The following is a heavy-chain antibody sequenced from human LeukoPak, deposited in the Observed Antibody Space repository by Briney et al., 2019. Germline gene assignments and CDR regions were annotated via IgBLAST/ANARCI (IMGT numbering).Heavy chain of an antibody. CDR1: GFTFSSYS. V-gene: IGHV3-23*01. D-gene: IGHD3-16*01. Sequence: GGSLRLSCVASGFTFSSYSMSWVRQAPGKGLEWVSIIGGSGTSTYYADSVKGRFTISRDNSKNTLYLQMDSLRVEDTAIYYCAKGASGLGGFDCWGQGTLVTVSS. J-gene: IGHJ4*02. CDR3: AKGASGLGGFDC. CDR2: IGGSGTST.